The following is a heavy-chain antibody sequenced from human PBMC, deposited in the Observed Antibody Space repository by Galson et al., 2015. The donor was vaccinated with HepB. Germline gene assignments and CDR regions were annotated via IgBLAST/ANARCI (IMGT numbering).Heavy chain of an antibody. D-gene: IGHD1-14*01. CDR1: GYSFTGYY. CDR3: ARGGPLVLNPTAETGKFDP. CDR2: INPKSGDI. Sequence: SVKVSCKASGYSFTGYYLHWVRQAPGQRLEWMGWINPKSGDINFAENFQGRVTMTRDTSISTAFMELGRLRYDDSAVYYCARGGPLVLNPTAETGKFDPWGQGTLVTVSS. V-gene: IGHV1-2*02. J-gene: IGHJ5*02.